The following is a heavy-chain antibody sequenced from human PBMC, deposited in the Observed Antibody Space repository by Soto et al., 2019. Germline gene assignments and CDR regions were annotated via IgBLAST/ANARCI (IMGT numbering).Heavy chain of an antibody. D-gene: IGHD1-26*01. J-gene: IGHJ4*02. CDR3: ARAYSGSYQDFDY. Sequence: GASVKVSCKASGFTFTSSAVQWVRQARGQRLEWIGWIVVGSGNTNYAQKFQERVTITRDMSTSTAYMELSSLRSEDTAVYYCARAYSGSYQDFDYWGQGTLVTVSS. V-gene: IGHV1-58*01. CDR1: GFTFTSSA. CDR2: IVVGSGNT.